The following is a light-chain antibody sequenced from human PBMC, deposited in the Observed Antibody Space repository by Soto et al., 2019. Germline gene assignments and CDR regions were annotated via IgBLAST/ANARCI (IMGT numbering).Light chain of an antibody. Sequence: EIVMTQSPATLSVSPGERAVLSCRASQNIGSHLAWYQQKRGQAPRLLILGESTRATGIPARFSGSGSGTEFTLTISSLQSEDFALYYCLQYFKWPLSFGGGTKVEFK. V-gene: IGKV3-15*01. CDR2: GES. CDR1: QNIGSH. J-gene: IGKJ4*01. CDR3: LQYFKWPLS.